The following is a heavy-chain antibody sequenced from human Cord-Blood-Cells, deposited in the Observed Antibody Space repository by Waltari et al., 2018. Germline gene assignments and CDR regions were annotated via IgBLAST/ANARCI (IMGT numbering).Heavy chain of an antibody. D-gene: IGHD7-27*01. CDR2: IIPILGIA. Sequence: QVQLVQSGAEVKKPGSSVKVSCKASGGTFSSYAISWVRQAPGQGLEWMGRIIPILGIANYAQKFQGRVTITADKSTSTAYMELSSLRSEDTAVYYCARGSLNELGIGGQFDYWGQGTLVTVSS. CDR1: GGTFSSYA. CDR3: ARGSLNELGIGGQFDY. V-gene: IGHV1-69*09. J-gene: IGHJ4*02.